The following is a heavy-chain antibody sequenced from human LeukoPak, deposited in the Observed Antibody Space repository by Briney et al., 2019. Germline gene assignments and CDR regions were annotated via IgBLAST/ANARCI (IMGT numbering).Heavy chain of an antibody. Sequence: GGSLRLSCAPSGFTLTSFWRSWVRQAPGKGREWVANIKEDGSEKYYVDSVRGRFTISRDDAKNSVYLQMNSLRAEDSAVYYCARDRFGGMDVWGKGTSVTVSS. V-gene: IGHV3-7*01. CDR3: ARDRFGGMDV. J-gene: IGHJ6*04. CDR2: IKEDGSEK. D-gene: IGHD4-23*01. CDR1: GFTLTSFW.